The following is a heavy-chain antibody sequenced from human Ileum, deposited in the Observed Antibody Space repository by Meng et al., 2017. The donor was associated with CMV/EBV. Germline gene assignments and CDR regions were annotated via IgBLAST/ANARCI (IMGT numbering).Heavy chain of an antibody. V-gene: IGHV3-66*02. Sequence: GESLKISCAASGFTVSRSYMTWVRQVPGKGLEWVSIIYSGGGTYYADSVKGRFTISRDNSKNTLYLQMNSLRTEDTAVYYCARDPSSPSSSGYYYDWGQGTLVTVSS. CDR1: GFTVSRSY. CDR2: IYSGGGT. J-gene: IGHJ4*02. D-gene: IGHD3-22*01. CDR3: ARDPSSPSSSGYYYD.